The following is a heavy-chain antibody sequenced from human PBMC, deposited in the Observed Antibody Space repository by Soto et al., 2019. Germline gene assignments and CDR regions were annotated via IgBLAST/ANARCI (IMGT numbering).Heavy chain of an antibody. D-gene: IGHD3-16*02. Sequence: GGSLRLSCAASGFTFSSYAMSWVRQAPGKGLEWVSAISGSGGSTYYADSVKGRFTISRDNSKNTLYRQMNSLRAEDTAVYYCAKGRDDYIWGSYRYSGDIDGLIFDYWGQGTLVTVSS. CDR1: GFTFSSYA. J-gene: IGHJ4*02. CDR3: AKGRDDYIWGSYRYSGDIDGLIFDY. V-gene: IGHV3-23*01. CDR2: ISGSGGST.